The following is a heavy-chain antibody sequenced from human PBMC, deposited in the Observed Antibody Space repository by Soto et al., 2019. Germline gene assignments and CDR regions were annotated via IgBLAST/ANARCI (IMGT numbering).Heavy chain of an antibody. D-gene: IGHD3-3*01. J-gene: IGHJ6*02. CDR3: AIDFDFWSGYLSSYGMDV. V-gene: IGHV4-59*01. CDR1: GGSFTNYS. CDR2: IYLSGST. Sequence: QVLQQESGPGLVKPSETLSLSCTVSGGSFTNYSWSWIRQPPGKGLEWIGYIYLSGSTNYNPSLMIRVTISKDPSKNQFSLTLRSVTAADTAVYFWAIDFDFWSGYLSSYGMDVWGQGATVTVSS.